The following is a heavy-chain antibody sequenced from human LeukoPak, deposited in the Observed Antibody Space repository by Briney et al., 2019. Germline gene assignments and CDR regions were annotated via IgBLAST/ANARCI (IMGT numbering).Heavy chain of an antibody. CDR2: ISAYNGDT. D-gene: IGHD2-15*01. J-gene: IGHJ4*02. Sequence: ASVKVSCMPSHYTLTNYGISWVRQAPGQGLEWVGWISAYNGDTNYAEKFQGRVTLTTDTSTSTAYMELRSLGSDDTAIYYCARASAQWSDYWGQGAMVTVSS. V-gene: IGHV1-18*01. CDR1: HYTLTNYG. CDR3: ARASAQWSDY.